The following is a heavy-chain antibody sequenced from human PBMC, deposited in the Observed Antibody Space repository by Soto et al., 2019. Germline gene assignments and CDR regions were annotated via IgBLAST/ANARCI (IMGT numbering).Heavy chain of an antibody. CDR3: ARDQGSGWSFDY. CDR1: GFTFSSYA. CDR2: ISSSSSYI. Sequence: GGSMRLSCAASGFTFSSYAMSWVRQAPGKGLEWVSSISSSSSYIYYADSVKGRFTISRDNAKNSLYLQMNSLRAEDTAVYYCARDQGSGWSFDYWGQGTLVTVSS. J-gene: IGHJ4*02. D-gene: IGHD6-19*01. V-gene: IGHV3-21*01.